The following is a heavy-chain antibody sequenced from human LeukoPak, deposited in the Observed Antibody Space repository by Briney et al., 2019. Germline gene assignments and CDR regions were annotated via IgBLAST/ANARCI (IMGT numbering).Heavy chain of an antibody. CDR2: IYYSGST. Sequence: GSLRLSCAASGFTFSRFSMNWVLQAPGKGLEWIGSIYYSGSTYYNPSLKSRVTISADTSKNQFSLKLSSVTAADTAVYYCARSRPIEKSDYWGQGTLVTVSS. CDR1: GFTFSRFS. CDR3: ARSRPIEKSDY. J-gene: IGHJ4*02. V-gene: IGHV4-39*07.